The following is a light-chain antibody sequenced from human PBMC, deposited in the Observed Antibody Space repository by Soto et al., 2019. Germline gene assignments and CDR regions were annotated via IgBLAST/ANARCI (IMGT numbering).Light chain of an antibody. CDR2: GNI. J-gene: IGLJ1*01. CDR3: QSYDRSLSGYV. Sequence: QSALTQPPSVSGAPGQRVTISCTGNTSNIGTGYDVHWYQQLPGRAPRVVIYGNIHRPSGVPERFSGSKSGTAASLSITGLQAEDEADYYCQSYDRSLSGYVFGSGTKATVL. CDR1: TSNIGTGYD. V-gene: IGLV1-40*01.